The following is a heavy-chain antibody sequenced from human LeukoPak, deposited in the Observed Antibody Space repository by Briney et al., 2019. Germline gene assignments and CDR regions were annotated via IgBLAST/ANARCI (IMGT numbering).Heavy chain of an antibody. Sequence: ASVKVSCKASGYTFTSYYMHWVRQAPGQGLEWMGIINPSGGSTSYAQKFQGRVTITADESTSTAYMELSSLRSEDTAVYYCACYYGMDVWGQGTTVTVSS. J-gene: IGHJ6*02. CDR1: GYTFTSYY. CDR3: ACYYGMDV. CDR2: INPSGGST. V-gene: IGHV1-46*03.